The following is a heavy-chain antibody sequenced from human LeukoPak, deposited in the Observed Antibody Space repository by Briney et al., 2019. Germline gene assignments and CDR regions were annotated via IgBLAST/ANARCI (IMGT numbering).Heavy chain of an antibody. J-gene: IGHJ6*04. CDR2: ISTTSTV. V-gene: IGHV3-48*03. CDR1: GFIFNSYE. D-gene: IGHD3-10*02. CDR3: AELGITMIGGV. Sequence: GGSLRLSCAASGFIFNSYEINWVRQAPGKGLEWISYISTTSTVYYADSVKGRFTISRDNAKNSLYLQMNSLRGEDTAVYYCAELGITMIGGVWGKGTTVTISS.